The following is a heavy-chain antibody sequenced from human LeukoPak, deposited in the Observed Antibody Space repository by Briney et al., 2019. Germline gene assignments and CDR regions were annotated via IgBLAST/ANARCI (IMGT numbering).Heavy chain of an antibody. J-gene: IGHJ4*02. V-gene: IGHV1-69*05. Sequence: GSSVKVSCKASGGTFSSYAISWVRQAPGQGLEWMGGIIPIFGTANYAQKLQGRVTMTTDTSTSTAYMELRSLRSDDTAVYYCASTDYYDSSGLDYWGQGALVTVSS. D-gene: IGHD3-22*01. CDR2: IIPIFGTA. CDR3: ASTDYYDSSGLDY. CDR1: GGTFSSYA.